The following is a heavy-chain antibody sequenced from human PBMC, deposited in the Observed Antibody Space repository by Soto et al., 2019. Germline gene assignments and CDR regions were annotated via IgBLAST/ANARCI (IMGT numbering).Heavy chain of an antibody. CDR3: ARSGAPLYSSSWYFDY. CDR2: IYYSGST. Sequence: SETLSLTCTVSGGSISSYYWSWIRQPPGKGLEWIGYIYYSGSTNYNPTSKSRVTISVDTSKNQFSLKLSSVTAADTDVYYCARSGAPLYSSSWYFDYWGQGTLVTVSS. CDR1: GGSISSYY. V-gene: IGHV4-59*01. J-gene: IGHJ4*02. D-gene: IGHD6-13*01.